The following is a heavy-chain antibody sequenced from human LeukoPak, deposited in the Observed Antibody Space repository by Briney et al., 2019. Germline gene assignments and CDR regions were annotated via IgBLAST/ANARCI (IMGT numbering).Heavy chain of an antibody. CDR3: ARHLYDSSGYYIEEYYFDY. CDR2: IYYSGST. J-gene: IGHJ4*02. D-gene: IGHD3-22*01. V-gene: IGHV4-59*08. Sequence: SETLSLTCTVSGGSISSYYWSWIRQPPGKGLEWIGCIYYSGSTNYNPSLKSRVTISVDTSKNQFSLKLSSVTAADTAVYYCARHLYDSSGYYIEEYYFDYWGQGTLVTVSS. CDR1: GGSISSYY.